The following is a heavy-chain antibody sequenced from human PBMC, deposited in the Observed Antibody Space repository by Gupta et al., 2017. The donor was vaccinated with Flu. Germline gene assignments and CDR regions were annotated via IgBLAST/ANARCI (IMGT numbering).Heavy chain of an antibody. D-gene: IGHD1-26*01. CDR1: GGSISSYY. CDR3: ARHWGGSGSLPIDY. J-gene: IGHJ4*02. Sequence: VSGGSISSYYWSWIRQPPGKGLEWIGYIYYSGSTNYNPSLKSRVTISVDTSKNQFSLKLSSVTAADTAVYYCARHWGGSGSLPIDYWGQGTLVTVSS. V-gene: IGHV4-59*08. CDR2: IYYSGST.